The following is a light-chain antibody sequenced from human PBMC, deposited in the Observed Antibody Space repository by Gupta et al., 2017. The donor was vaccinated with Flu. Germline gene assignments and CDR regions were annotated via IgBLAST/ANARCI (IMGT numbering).Light chain of an antibody. J-gene: IGLJ3*02. CDR3: ATWDDSRSEWV. V-gene: IGLV1-47*01. Sequence: QSVLAQPPSASATPGQRVTISCSGSTSNIGSNYVFWYQQLPGTAPKLLIYRNDQRPSGVPDRFSGSKSGTSASLAISGLQSEDEADYHCATWDDSRSEWVFGGGTKLTVL. CDR2: RND. CDR1: TSNIGSNY.